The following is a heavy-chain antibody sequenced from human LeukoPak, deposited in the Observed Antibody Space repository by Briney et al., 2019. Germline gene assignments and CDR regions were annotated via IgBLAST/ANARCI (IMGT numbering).Heavy chain of an antibody. CDR1: GFTVSSNY. CDR3: ARSRIQLWLRASDDAFDI. V-gene: IGHV3-53*01. J-gene: IGHJ3*02. D-gene: IGHD5-18*01. CDR2: IYSGGST. Sequence: PGGSLRLSCAASGFTVSSNYMSWVRQAPGKGLEWVSVIYSGGSTYYADSVKGRFTISRDNSKNTLYLQMNSLRAEDTAVYYCARSRIQLWLRASDDAFDIWGQGTMVTVSS.